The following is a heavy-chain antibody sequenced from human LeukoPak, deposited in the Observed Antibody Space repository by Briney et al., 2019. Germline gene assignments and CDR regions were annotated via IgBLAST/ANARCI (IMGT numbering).Heavy chain of an antibody. CDR1: GFTFSSYG. CDR2: IWYDGSNK. V-gene: IGHV3-33*06. Sequence: GRSLRLSCAASGFTFSSYGMHWVRQAPGKGLEWVAVIWYDGSNKYYADSVKGRFTISGDNSKNTLYLQMNSLRAEDTAVYYCAKGLTSDQQYWGQGTLVTVSS. J-gene: IGHJ4*02. D-gene: IGHD1/OR15-1a*01. CDR3: AKGLTSDQQY.